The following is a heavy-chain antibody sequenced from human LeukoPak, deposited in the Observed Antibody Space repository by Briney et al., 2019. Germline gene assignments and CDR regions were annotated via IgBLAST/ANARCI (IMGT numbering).Heavy chain of an antibody. J-gene: IGHJ1*01. Sequence: PGASLRLSCAASGFTFSCYAMSWVRPAPGKGLEWVSVISGSGGSTYYADSVKGRFSISRDNSKNTLYLQMNSLRAEDTAVYYCAKGYDTSGRKYFQHWGQGTLVTVSS. CDR1: GFTFSCYA. V-gene: IGHV3-23*01. D-gene: IGHD3-22*01. CDR2: ISGSGGST. CDR3: AKGYDTSGRKYFQH.